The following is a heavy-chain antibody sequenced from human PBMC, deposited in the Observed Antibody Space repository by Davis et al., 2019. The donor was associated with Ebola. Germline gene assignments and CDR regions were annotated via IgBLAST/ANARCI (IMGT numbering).Heavy chain of an antibody. Sequence: SETLSLTCAVSGGSISSYTWSWIRQPPGKVLEWIGYIHYSGSTNYNPSLMGRATISVDPSKNQFSLRLSSVTAAATAVYFCAREGRGRATGDPVGMDVWGQGTTVTVSS. J-gene: IGHJ6*02. D-gene: IGHD7-27*01. CDR1: GGSISSYT. CDR2: IHYSGST. CDR3: AREGRGRATGDPVGMDV. V-gene: IGHV4-59*01.